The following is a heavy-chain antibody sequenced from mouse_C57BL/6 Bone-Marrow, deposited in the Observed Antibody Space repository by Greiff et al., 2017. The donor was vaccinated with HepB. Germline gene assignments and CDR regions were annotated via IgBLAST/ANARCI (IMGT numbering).Heavy chain of an antibody. CDR2: IDPANGDT. D-gene: IGHD2-3*01. V-gene: IGHV14-4*01. CDR3: TTEGGYFYDY. Sequence: VQLKESGAELVRPGASVKLSCTASGFNIKDDYMHWVKQRPEQGLEWIGRIDPANGDTEYASKFQGKATITADTSSNTAYLQLSSLTSEDTAVYYCTTEGGYFYDYWGQGTTLTVSS. CDR1: GFNIKDDY. J-gene: IGHJ2*01.